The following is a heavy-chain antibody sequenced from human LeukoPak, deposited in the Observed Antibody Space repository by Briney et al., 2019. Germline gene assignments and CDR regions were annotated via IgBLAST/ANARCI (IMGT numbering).Heavy chain of an antibody. CDR2: IYYSGST. CDR3: ARGLTGEGYFDY. D-gene: IGHD7-27*01. Sequence: PSETLSLTCTVSGGSISSYYWSWIRQPPGKGLEWIGYIYYSGSTNYNPSLKSRATISVDTSKNQFSLKLSSVTAADTAVYYCARGLTGEGYFDYWGQGTLVTVSS. V-gene: IGHV4-59*01. J-gene: IGHJ4*02. CDR1: GGSISSYY.